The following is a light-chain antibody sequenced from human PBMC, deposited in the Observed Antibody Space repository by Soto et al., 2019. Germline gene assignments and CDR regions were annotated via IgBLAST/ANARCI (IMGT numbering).Light chain of an antibody. CDR1: QSISNY. Sequence: DMEMTQSPSSLSAFVGDRVTITCRASQSISNYLNRYQHKPEKVPKLLIYAASSLQSGIPTRFSGSGSGTDFTLNISSLQPEDVATYYCQQSYVTPLAFGGGTKIAIK. V-gene: IGKV1-39*01. CDR3: QQSYVTPLA. CDR2: AAS. J-gene: IGKJ4*01.